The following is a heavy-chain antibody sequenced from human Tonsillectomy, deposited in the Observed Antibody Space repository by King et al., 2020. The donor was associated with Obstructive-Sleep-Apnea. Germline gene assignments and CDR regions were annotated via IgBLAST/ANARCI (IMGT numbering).Heavy chain of an antibody. J-gene: IGHJ6*02. D-gene: IGHD2-21*02. CDR3: TRPGGDASYYYGMDV. CDR1: GFIISGSA. V-gene: IGHV3-73*02. Sequence: VQLVESGGGLVQPGGSLKLSCAASGFIISGSAMHWVRQASGKGLEWIGGIRGKDNNYATEYAASVKGRVTVSSDDSKNTAYLQMNSLKTEDTAVYYCTRPGGDASYYYGMDVWGQGATVTVSS. CDR2: IRGKDNNYAT.